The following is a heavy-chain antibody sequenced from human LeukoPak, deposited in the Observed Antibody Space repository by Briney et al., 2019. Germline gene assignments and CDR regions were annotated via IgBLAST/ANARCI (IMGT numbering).Heavy chain of an antibody. CDR3: ARAVGRGYRHYYFDY. V-gene: IGHV3-23*01. D-gene: IGHD5-12*01. CDR1: GFTFSTYA. CDR2: ISGSGATT. J-gene: IGHJ4*02. Sequence: PPGGSLRLSCAASGFTFSTYAMNWVRQTPGKGLQWVSIISGSGATTYYADSVKGRFTISRDNSKNTLYLQMNSLRAEDTAVYYCARAVGRGYRHYYFDYWGQGTLVTVSS.